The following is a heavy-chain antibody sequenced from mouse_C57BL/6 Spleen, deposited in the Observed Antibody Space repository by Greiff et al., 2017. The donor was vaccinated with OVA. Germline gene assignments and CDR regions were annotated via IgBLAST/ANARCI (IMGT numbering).Heavy chain of an antibody. D-gene: IGHD1-1*01. V-gene: IGHV1-18*01. J-gene: IGHJ2*01. Sequence: EVQLQQSGPELVKPGASVKIPCKASGYTFTDYNMDWVKQSHGKSLEWIGDINPNNGGTIYNQKFKGKATLTVDKSSSTAYMELRSLTSEDTAVYYCARSRPAGSSPPFDYWGQGTTLTVSS. CDR3: ARSRPAGSSPPFDY. CDR2: INPNNGGT. CDR1: GYTFTDYN.